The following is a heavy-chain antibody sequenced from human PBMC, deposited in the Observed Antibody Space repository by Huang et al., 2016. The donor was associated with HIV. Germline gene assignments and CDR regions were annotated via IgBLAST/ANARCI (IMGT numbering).Heavy chain of an antibody. V-gene: IGHV1-69*01. D-gene: IGHD3-22*01. CDR2: SSPSFGTA. Sequence: QVQLVQSGAEVKKPGSSVKVSCKASGGTFSSYAISWGRQAPGQGLEGKGGSSPSFGTANYEQKFQGRVTITADESTSTAYLELSSLRSEDTAVYYCARVESRRYYDSSGYYYWGQGTLVTVSS. CDR3: ARVESRRYYDSSGYYY. J-gene: IGHJ4*02. CDR1: GGTFSSYA.